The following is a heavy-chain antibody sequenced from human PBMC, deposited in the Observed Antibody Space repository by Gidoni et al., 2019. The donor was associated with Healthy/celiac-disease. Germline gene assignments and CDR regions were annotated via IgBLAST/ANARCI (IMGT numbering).Heavy chain of an antibody. Sequence: QVQLVQSGAEVKKPGASVKVSCKASGYTFTSYGISWVRQAPGQGLEWMGWISAYNGNTNYAQKLQGRVTMTTDTSTSTAYMELRSLRSDDTAVYYCARDLLYYYGSGSYDRLAFDIWGQGTMVTVSS. D-gene: IGHD3-10*01. J-gene: IGHJ3*02. CDR1: GYTFTSYG. V-gene: IGHV1-18*01. CDR2: ISAYNGNT. CDR3: ARDLLYYYGSGSYDRLAFDI.